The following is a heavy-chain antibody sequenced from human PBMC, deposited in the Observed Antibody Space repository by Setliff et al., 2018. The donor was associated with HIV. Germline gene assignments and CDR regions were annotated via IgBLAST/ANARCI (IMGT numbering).Heavy chain of an antibody. CDR2: IIPIFGTA. D-gene: IGHD1-26*01. V-gene: IGHV1-69*13. CDR3: ARDHHSGSDWSRLGASTMIDFSQPLQPLP. Sequence: ASVKVSCKASGGTFSSYAISWVRQAPGQGLEWMGGIIPIFGTANYAQKFQGRVTITADESTSTAYLDLYSLRSEDTAVYYCARDHHSGSDWSRLGASTMIDFSQPLQPLPWG. J-gene: IGHJ5*02. CDR1: GGTFSSYA.